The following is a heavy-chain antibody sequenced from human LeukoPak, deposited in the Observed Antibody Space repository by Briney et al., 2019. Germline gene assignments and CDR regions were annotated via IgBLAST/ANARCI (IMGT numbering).Heavy chain of an antibody. D-gene: IGHD7-27*01. V-gene: IGHV4-59*08. J-gene: IGHJ4*02. Sequence: SETLSLTCTVSGVSISSYYWSWTRQPPGKGLEWIGYISYSGSTNYNPSLNSRVTISVDTSRNLFSLRLTSVTAADTAVYYCARHSQHSRDLGSARNFDYWGQGTLVTVSS. CDR1: GVSISSYY. CDR3: ARHSQHSRDLGSARNFDY. CDR2: ISYSGST.